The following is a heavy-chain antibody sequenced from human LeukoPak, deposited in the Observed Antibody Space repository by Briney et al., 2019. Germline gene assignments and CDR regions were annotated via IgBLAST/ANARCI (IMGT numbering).Heavy chain of an antibody. CDR1: GGSISSSNW. Sequence: PSETLSLTCTVSGGSISSSNWWSWVRQPPGKGLEWIGEIYHSGSTNYNPSLKSRVTISVDKSKNQFSLKLSSVTAADTAVYYCARLTGQYYYDSSGYKASTWFDPWGQGTLVTVSS. D-gene: IGHD3-22*01. CDR3: ARLTGQYYYDSSGYKASTWFDP. V-gene: IGHV4-4*02. J-gene: IGHJ5*02. CDR2: IYHSGST.